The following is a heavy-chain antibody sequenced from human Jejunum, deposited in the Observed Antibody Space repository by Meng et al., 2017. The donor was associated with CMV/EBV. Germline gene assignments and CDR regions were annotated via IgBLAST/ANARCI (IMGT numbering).Heavy chain of an antibody. Sequence: GYTFNYYGMSWVRQGTGKGLECLSSNSGTSGSTYYADPVEGRFKISRDNYKNTLFMQMNSLSAEDKDIYYCVKISDFWAGYYDLWGQGTLVTVSS. D-gene: IGHD3/OR15-3a*01. V-gene: IGHV3-23*01. CDR2: NSGTSGST. CDR3: VKISDFWAGYYDL. CDR1: GYTFNYYG. J-gene: IGHJ5*02.